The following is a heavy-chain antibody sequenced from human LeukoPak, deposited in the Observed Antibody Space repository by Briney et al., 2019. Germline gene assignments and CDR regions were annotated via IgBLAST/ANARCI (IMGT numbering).Heavy chain of an antibody. CDR2: IGAYNGNT. CDR1: GYTFTSYG. D-gene: IGHD3-10*01. V-gene: IGHV1-18*01. J-gene: IGHJ4*02. CDR3: ARGPSTLWFGELLYSSFDY. Sequence: ASVKVSCKASGYTFTSYGISWVRQAPGQGLEWMGWIGAYNGNTNYAQKLQGRVTMTTDTSTSTAYMELRSLRSDDTAVYYCARGPSTLWFGELLYSSFDYWGQGTLVTVSS.